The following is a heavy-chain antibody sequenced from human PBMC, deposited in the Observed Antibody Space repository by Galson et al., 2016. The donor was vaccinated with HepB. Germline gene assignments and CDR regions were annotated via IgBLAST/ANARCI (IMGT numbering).Heavy chain of an antibody. Sequence: ETLSLTCIVSGGSINNDNHCWGWIRQPPGKGLEWIGSIYYSGNTHYNPSLNSRVTISVDTSKNQFSLRVTSVTAADAALYYCAIMVPYYFDLWGQGTVVAVS. V-gene: IGHV4-39*07. CDR1: GGSINNDNHC. D-gene: IGHD2-8*01. CDR2: IYYSGNT. CDR3: AIMVPYYFDL. J-gene: IGHJ4*02.